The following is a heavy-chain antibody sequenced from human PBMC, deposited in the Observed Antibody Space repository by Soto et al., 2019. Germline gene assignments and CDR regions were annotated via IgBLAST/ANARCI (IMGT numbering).Heavy chain of an antibody. D-gene: IGHD2-21*02. J-gene: IGHJ4*02. V-gene: IGHV4-31*03. CDR3: ARDMFGDCFSFDY. CDR2: IYYSGST. Sequence: QVQLQESGPGLVKPSQTLSLTCTVSGGSISSGGYYWSWIRQHQGKGLEWIGYIYYSGSTYYNPSLKIRVTRSVDTSKNQFSLKLSSVTAADTAVYYCARDMFGDCFSFDYWGQGTLVTVSS. CDR1: GGSISSGGYY.